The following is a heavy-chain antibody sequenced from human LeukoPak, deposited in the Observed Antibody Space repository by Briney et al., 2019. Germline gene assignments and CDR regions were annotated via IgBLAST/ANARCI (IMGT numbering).Heavy chain of an antibody. CDR3: ARVVATMVNWFDP. D-gene: IGHD5-12*01. J-gene: IGHJ5*02. V-gene: IGHV3-48*02. CDR2: ISSSSRTI. Sequence: GRSLGLSCAASGFTYRSYSMNWVRQAPGKGLEWVSYISSSSRTIYYADSVKGRFTISRDNAKNSLYLQMNSLRDEDTAVYYCARVVATMVNWFDPWGQGTLVTVSS. CDR1: GFTYRSYS.